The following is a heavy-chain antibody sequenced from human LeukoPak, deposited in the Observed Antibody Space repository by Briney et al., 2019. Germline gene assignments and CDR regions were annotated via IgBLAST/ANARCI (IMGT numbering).Heavy chain of an antibody. CDR1: GFTFSTYW. D-gene: IGHD1-1*01. CDR3: AREWKFDI. CDR2: IKQDATEK. Sequence: PGGSLRLSCVASGFTFSTYWMSWVRQAPGKGLEWVANIKQDATEKYYVDSVKGRFTISRDNSKNTLYLQMNSLRAEDTAIYYCAREWKFDIWGQGTMVTVSS. J-gene: IGHJ3*02. V-gene: IGHV3-7*03.